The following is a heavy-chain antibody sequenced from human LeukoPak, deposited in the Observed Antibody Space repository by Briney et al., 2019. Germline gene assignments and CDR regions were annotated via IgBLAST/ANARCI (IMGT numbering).Heavy chain of an antibody. CDR2: ISGSGGST. CDR1: GFTFSSYA. Sequence: GGSLRPSCAASGFTFSSYAMSWVRQAPGKGLEWVSAISGSGGSTYYADSVKGRFTISRDNSKNTLYLQMNSLRAEDTAVYYCARRRPGYYYDSSGSSAPDFDCWGQGTLVTVSS. J-gene: IGHJ4*02. V-gene: IGHV3-23*01. D-gene: IGHD3-22*01. CDR3: ARRRPGYYYDSSGSSAPDFDC.